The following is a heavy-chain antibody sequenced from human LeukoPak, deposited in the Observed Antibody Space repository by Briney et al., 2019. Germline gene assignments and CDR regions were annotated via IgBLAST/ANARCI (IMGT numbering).Heavy chain of an antibody. Sequence: GGSLRLSCAASGFTFSDYYMSWIRQAPGKGLEWVAFIRYDGSNKYYADSVKGRFTISRDNSKNTLYLQMNSLRAEDTAVYYCAKSRRGYSYGPNYYYYMDVWGKGTTVTISS. CDR3: AKSRRGYSYGPNYYYYMDV. J-gene: IGHJ6*03. CDR1: GFTFSDYY. V-gene: IGHV3-30*02. CDR2: IRYDGSNK. D-gene: IGHD5-18*01.